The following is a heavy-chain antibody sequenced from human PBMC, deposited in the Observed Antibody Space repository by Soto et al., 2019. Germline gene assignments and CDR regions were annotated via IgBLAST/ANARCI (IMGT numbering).Heavy chain of an antibody. V-gene: IGHV4-39*07. CDR3: ARDKITGLFDY. CDR1: GDSISSSSYY. CDR2: INHSGST. D-gene: IGHD2-8*02. Sequence: SETLSLTCIVSGDSISSSSYYWGWIRQPPGTGLEWIGEINHSGSTNYNPSLKSRVTISVDTSKNQFSLKLTSVTAADTAVYYCARDKITGLFDYWGQGTLVTVSS. J-gene: IGHJ4*02.